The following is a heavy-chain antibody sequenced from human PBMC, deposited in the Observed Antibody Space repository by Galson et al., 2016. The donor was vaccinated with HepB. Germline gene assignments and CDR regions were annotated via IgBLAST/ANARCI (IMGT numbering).Heavy chain of an antibody. V-gene: IGHV4-39*01. D-gene: IGHD1-1*01. CDR3: AKGFWNGWFDRFDL. Sequence: SLTFTVSGGSVSSGVDYWGWIRQPPGKGLEWIGAVYYSGSTYHNPSLKSRITISIDTSNNQFSLSLRSVTAADTAVYYCAKGFWNGWFDRFDLWGQGTLVPVSS. CDR2: VYYSGST. CDR1: GGSVSSGVDY. J-gene: IGHJ4*02.